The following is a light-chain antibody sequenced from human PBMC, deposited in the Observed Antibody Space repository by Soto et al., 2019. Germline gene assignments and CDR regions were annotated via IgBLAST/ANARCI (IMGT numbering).Light chain of an antibody. Sequence: QSALTQPASVSGSPGQSITISCTGTSSEVGAYNYVSWYQQHPTKVPKLMIYDVSNRPSGVSDRFSGSKTGNTASLTIFGLQAKDEAYYYCYSYTISSTYLFGTVTKFTVL. V-gene: IGLV2-14*01. CDR1: SSEVGAYNY. J-gene: IGLJ1*01. CDR2: DVS. CDR3: YSYTISSTYL.